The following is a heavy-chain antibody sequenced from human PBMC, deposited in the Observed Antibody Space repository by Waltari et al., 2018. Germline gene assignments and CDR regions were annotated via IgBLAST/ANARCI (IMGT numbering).Heavy chain of an antibody. J-gene: IGHJ4*02. CDR2: INHIGST. CDR1: GGSFSGYY. V-gene: IGHV4-34*01. CDR3: ARGGIAAAGLGFDY. Sequence: QVQLQQWGAGLLKPSETLSLTCAVYGGSFSGYYWSWIRQPPGEGPAWFGEINHIGSTNYNPYLKSRVPISVDTSKNQFSLKLSSVTAADTAVYYCARGGIAAAGLGFDYWGQGTLVTVSS. D-gene: IGHD6-13*01.